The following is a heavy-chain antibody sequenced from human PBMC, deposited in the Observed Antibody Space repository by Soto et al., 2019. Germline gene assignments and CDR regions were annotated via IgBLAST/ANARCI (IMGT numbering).Heavy chain of an antibody. CDR1: GYTISTHG. Sequence: QAQLVESGQGEVQPAASLRLYRAASGYTISTHGIHSVHQGPGKGLEWLANKWYDGSNKFNAETVRGLFSISKDNARNTLYVQMSRLGAAGTAVYYCAAATTWKFHLPYWGQGTQVTVSS. CDR3: AAATTWKFHLPY. D-gene: IGHD1-1*01. J-gene: IGHJ4*02. V-gene: IGHV3-33*03. CDR2: KWYDGSNK.